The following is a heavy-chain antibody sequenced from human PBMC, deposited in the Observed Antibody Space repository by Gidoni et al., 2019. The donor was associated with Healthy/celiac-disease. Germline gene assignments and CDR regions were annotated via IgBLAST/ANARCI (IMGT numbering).Heavy chain of an antibody. CDR2: IYDSGST. J-gene: IGHJ5*02. CDR3: ARRFKKCSSTSCSEGP. Sequence: LQLQESGPGLVKPSETLSLTCTVSGGSISSTSYYWGWIRQPPGKGLEWIGSIYDSGSTYYNPSLKSRVTISVDTSKNQFSLKLSSVTAADTAVYYCARRFKKCSSTSCSEGPWGQGTLVTVSS. D-gene: IGHD2-2*01. CDR1: GGSISSTSYY. V-gene: IGHV4-39*01.